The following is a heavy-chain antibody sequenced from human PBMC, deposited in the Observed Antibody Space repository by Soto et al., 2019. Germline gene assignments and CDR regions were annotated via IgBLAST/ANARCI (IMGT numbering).Heavy chain of an antibody. J-gene: IGHJ5*02. CDR3: ARGRGAPPPAHWFDP. CDR1: GYMFTYYH. Sequence: GASVKVSCKASGYMFTYYHVHWVRQAPGQGLEWMGIINPNGGDTRYAQKFQGRVTMTRDTSISTAYMELSRLRSDDTAVYYCARGRGAPPPAHWFDPWGQGTLVTVSS. D-gene: IGHD1-26*01. V-gene: IGHV1-2*02. CDR2: INPNGGDT.